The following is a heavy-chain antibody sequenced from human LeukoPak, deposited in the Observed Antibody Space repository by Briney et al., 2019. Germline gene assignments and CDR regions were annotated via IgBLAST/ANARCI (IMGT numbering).Heavy chain of an antibody. D-gene: IGHD1-26*01. CDR2: IKQDGSEK. CDR3: ARQIVSGSYEYNY. CDR1: GFTFSSYW. J-gene: IGHJ4*02. V-gene: IGHV3-7*01. Sequence: PGGSLRLSYAASGFTFSSYWMSWVRQAPGKGLEWVANIKQDGSEKYYVDSVKGRFTISRDNAKNSLYLQMNSLRAEDTAVYYCARQIVSGSYEYNYWGQGTLVTVSS.